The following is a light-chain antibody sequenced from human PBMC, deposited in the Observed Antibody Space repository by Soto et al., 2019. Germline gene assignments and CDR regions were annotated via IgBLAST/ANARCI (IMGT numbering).Light chain of an antibody. CDR2: DVS. CDR1: SSDVGGYNY. J-gene: IGLJ1*01. CDR3: SSYTSSITPYV. Sequence: QSVLTQPASVSGSPGQSITISCTGTSSDVGGYNYVSWYQQHPGKAPKLMIYDVSNRPSGVSNRFSGSKSGNTASLTISGLQAEDVADYYCSSYTSSITPYVFGTG. V-gene: IGLV2-14*01.